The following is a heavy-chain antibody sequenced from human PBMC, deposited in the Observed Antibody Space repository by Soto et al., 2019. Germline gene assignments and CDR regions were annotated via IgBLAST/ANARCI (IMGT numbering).Heavy chain of an antibody. D-gene: IGHD4-17*01. CDR1: GGSISSGGYY. CDR3: ARDKMMMTTVTTVWYFDL. CDR2: IYYSGST. V-gene: IGHV4-31*03. J-gene: IGHJ2*01. Sequence: QVQLQESGPGLVKPSQTLSLTCTVSGGSISSGGYYWSWIRQHPGKGLEWIGYIYYSGSTYYNPSLKSRVTISVDTSKNQFSLKLSSVTAADTAVYYWARDKMMMTTVTTVWYFDLWGRGTLVTVSS.